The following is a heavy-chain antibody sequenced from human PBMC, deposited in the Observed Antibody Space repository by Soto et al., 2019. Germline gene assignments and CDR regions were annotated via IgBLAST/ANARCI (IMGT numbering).Heavy chain of an antibody. CDR3: AASFIVVVPAALKFDP. D-gene: IGHD2-2*01. Sequence: SETLSLTCTFSGGSISSGGYYWSWIRQHPGKGLEWIGYIYYSGSTYYNPSLKSRVTISVDTSKNQFSLKLSSVTAADTAVYYCAASFIVVVPAALKFDPWGQGTLVTVSS. CDR2: IYYSGST. V-gene: IGHV4-31*03. J-gene: IGHJ5*02. CDR1: GGSISSGGYY.